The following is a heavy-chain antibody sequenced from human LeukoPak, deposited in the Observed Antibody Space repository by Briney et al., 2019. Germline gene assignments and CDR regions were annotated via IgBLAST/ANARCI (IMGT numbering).Heavy chain of an antibody. CDR2: IHPTTGNP. CDR1: GYSFTNYA. D-gene: IGHD3-16*02. Sequence: GASVKVSCKASGYSFTNYAMNWVRQAPGQGLEFMGWIHPTTGNPAYAQGFSGRFVFSLDTSVTTTYLQINDLKAEDTAVYFCARALHTLGGLSLPDYWGQGTLVTVSS. CDR3: ARALHTLGGLSLPDY. V-gene: IGHV7-4-1*02. J-gene: IGHJ4*02.